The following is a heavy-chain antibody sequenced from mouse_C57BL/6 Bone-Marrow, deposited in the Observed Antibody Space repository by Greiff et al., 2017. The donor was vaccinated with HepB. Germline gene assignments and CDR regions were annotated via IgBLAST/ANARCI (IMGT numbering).Heavy chain of an antibody. Sequence: EVMLVESGGGLVQPGGSMKLSCVASGFTFSNYWMNWVRQSPEKGLEWVAQIRLKSDNYATHYAESVKGRFTISRADSKSSVYLQMYNLRAEDTGIYYCTGPTGAMDYWGQGTSVTVSS. CDR2: IRLKSDNYAT. CDR1: GFTFSNYW. CDR3: TGPTGAMDY. V-gene: IGHV6-3*01. J-gene: IGHJ4*01.